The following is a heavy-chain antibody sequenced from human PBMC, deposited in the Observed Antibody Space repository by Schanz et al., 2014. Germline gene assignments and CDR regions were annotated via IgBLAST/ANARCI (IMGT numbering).Heavy chain of an antibody. V-gene: IGHV1-18*01. D-gene: IGHD4-17*01. Sequence: QVQLVQSGAEVKKPGASVKVSCKASGYTFTSYGISWVRQAPGQGLEWMGWISADNGNTNYAQRLQGRVTMTTDTATNTAYMELRSLRLDDTAVYYCARATTAWPFDLWGQGTLVTVSS. CDR1: GYTFTSYG. J-gene: IGHJ4*02. CDR2: ISADNGNT. CDR3: ARATTAWPFDL.